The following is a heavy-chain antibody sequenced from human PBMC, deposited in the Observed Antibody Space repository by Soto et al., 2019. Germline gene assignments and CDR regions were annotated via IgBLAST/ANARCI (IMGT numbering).Heavy chain of an antibody. CDR3: VAVDMGDY. CDR2: INTGNGDX. Sequence: QVQLVQSGAEVKEPGASVKVSCKASGYTFTSYSMHWVRXXPXQRLEWMGWINTGNGDXKYLERFXDRXTFTRDTSAXXXXXXXXSXRXEDTXVFYCVAVDMGDYWGQGTLVTVSS. J-gene: IGHJ4*02. CDR1: GYTFTSYS. D-gene: IGHD5-12*01. V-gene: IGHV1-3*04.